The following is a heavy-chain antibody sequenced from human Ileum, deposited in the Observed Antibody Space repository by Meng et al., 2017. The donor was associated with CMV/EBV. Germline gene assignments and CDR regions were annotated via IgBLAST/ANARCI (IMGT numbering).Heavy chain of an antibody. CDR2: IYYSGST. V-gene: IGHV4-30-4*01. J-gene: IGHJ4*02. CDR1: GDSLSTGDYY. D-gene: IGHD6-19*01. CDR3: AREGGGWYFDS. Sequence: LQDSGPGLVKPSQTLSLTCTVSGDSLSTGDYYWSWIRQPPGKGPEWIGYIYYSGSTLYNPSLKSPVTISLDKSKNQFSLRLRSVTAADTAVYFCAREGGGWYFDSWGQGTLVTVSS.